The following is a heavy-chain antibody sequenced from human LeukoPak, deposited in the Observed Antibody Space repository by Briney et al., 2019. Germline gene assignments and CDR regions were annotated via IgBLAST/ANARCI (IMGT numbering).Heavy chain of an antibody. Sequence: GGSLRLSCATSRFSFTDDPMNWVRQAPGKGLECISNIRTTAEGAKYAYYADSVKGRVTISRDDGKNTLSLHMNSLRDDDTVFFQAEDGIRDAFDYWGQGILVTVSS. CDR2: IRTTAEGAKYA. J-gene: IGHJ4*02. CDR3: EDGIRDAFDY. D-gene: IGHD5-24*01. V-gene: IGHV3-48*02. CDR1: RFSFTDDP.